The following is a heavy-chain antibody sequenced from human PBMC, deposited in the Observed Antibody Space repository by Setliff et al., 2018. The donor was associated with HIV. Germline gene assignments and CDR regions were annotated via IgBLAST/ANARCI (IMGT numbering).Heavy chain of an antibody. Sequence: WVRQAPGQGLEWIASINYSGNTYHNPSLKTRVTISVDTSKSQFSLKLNSVTAADTGVYYCARLFQWMSYSFDIWGQGTVVTVSS. CDR3: ARLFQWMSYSFDI. D-gene: IGHD5-12*01. J-gene: IGHJ3*02. V-gene: IGHV4-39*01. CDR2: INYSGNT.